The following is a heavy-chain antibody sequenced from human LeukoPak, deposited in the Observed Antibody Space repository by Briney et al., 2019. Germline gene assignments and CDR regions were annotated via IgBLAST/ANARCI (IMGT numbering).Heavy chain of an antibody. CDR3: AREGYSSGWYSPTFDP. J-gene: IGHJ5*02. D-gene: IGHD6-19*01. CDR1: GFTFSSYS. V-gene: IGHV3-48*01. Sequence: GGSLRLSCAASGFTFSSYSMNWVRQAPGKGLEWVSYISSSSSTIYYADSVKGRFTISRDNAKNSLYLQMNSLRAEDTAVYYCAREGYSSGWYSPTFDPWGQGTLVTASS. CDR2: ISSSSSTI.